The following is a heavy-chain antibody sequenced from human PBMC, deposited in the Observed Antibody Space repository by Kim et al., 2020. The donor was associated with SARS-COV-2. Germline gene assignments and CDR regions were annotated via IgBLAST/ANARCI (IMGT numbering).Heavy chain of an antibody. Sequence: SGPTLVNPTQTLTLTCTFSGFSLSTSGVGVGWIRQPPGKALEWLALIYWDDDKRYSPSLKSRLTITKDTSKNQVVLTMTNMDPVDTATYYCAHLQSRITIFGVVIDDAFDIWGQGKMVTVSS. CDR1: GFSLSTSGVG. CDR2: IYWDDDK. J-gene: IGHJ3*02. D-gene: IGHD3-3*01. CDR3: AHLQSRITIFGVVIDDAFDI. V-gene: IGHV2-5*02.